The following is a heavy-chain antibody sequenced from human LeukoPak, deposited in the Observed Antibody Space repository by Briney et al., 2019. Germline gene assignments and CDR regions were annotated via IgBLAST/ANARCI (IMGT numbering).Heavy chain of an antibody. Sequence: GGSLRLSCAASGFTFSSYTMNWVRQAPGKGLEWVSSISGSSSTVYYADSVKGRFTISRDNAKNSLYLQMDSLRAEDTAVYYCARKAPGSTSPGFDYWGQGTLVTVSS. V-gene: IGHV3-21*01. J-gene: IGHJ4*02. CDR1: GFTFSSYT. D-gene: IGHD2-2*01. CDR3: ARKAPGSTSPGFDY. CDR2: ISGSSSTV.